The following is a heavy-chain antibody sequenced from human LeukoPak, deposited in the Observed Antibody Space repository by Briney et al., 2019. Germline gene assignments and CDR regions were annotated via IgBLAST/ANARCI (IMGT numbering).Heavy chain of an antibody. V-gene: IGHV3-9*03. Sequence: HSGGSLRLSCAASGFTFDDYAMHWVRQAPGKGLEWVSGISWNSGSIGYADSVKGRFTISRDNAKNSLYLQMNSLRAEDMALYYCAKGRRGYSYGTFDYWGQGTLVTVSS. D-gene: IGHD5-18*01. CDR1: GFTFDDYA. CDR3: AKGRRGYSYGTFDY. CDR2: ISWNSGSI. J-gene: IGHJ4*02.